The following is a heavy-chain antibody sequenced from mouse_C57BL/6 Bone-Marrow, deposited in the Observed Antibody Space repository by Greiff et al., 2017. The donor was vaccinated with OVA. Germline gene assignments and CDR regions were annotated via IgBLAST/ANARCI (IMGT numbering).Heavy chain of an antibody. CDR2: ISYDGSN. J-gene: IGHJ2*01. CDR1: GYSITSGYY. Sequence: EVQVVESGPGLVKPSQSLSLTCSVTGYSITSGYYWNWIRQFPGNKLEWMGYISYDGSNNYNTSLKNRISITRDTSKNQIFLKLNSVTTEDTATYYCARDLDYGSSYDYFDYWGQGTTLTVSS. V-gene: IGHV3-6*01. CDR3: ARDLDYGSSYDYFDY. D-gene: IGHD1-1*01.